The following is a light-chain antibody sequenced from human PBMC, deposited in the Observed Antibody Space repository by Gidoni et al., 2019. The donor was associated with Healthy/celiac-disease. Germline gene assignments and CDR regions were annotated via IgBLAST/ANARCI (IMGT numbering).Light chain of an antibody. J-gene: IGLJ3*02. CDR2: EDN. CDR3: QSYDSSNQV. CDR1: SGSIDSND. V-gene: IGLV6-57*01. Sequence: NFMLTQPHSVSEAPGKTVTNYCTRSSGSIDSNDVQWYQQRPGRSPTTVLVEDNPIPAGVPDRFFGSIDSSSNAASLSLSRLNTEDEADYYCQSYDSSNQVFGGGTKLTV.